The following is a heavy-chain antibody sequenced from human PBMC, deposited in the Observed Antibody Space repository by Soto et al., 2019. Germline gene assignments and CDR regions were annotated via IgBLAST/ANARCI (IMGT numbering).Heavy chain of an antibody. CDR3: ARGLSYDILTGQNWFDP. Sequence: SVKVSCKASGGTFSSYAISWVRQAPGQGLEWMGGIIPIFGTANYAQKFQGRVTITADKSTSTAYMELSSLRSEDTAVYYCARGLSYDILTGQNWFDPWGQGTLVTVSS. J-gene: IGHJ5*02. CDR2: IIPIFGTA. CDR1: GGTFSSYA. D-gene: IGHD3-9*01. V-gene: IGHV1-69*06.